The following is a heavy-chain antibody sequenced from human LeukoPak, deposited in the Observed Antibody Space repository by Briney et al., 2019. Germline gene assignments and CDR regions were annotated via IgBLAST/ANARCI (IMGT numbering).Heavy chain of an antibody. D-gene: IGHD2/OR15-2a*01. V-gene: IGHV4-31*03. J-gene: IGHJ4*02. Sequence: SQTLSLTCTVSGGSISSGGYYWSWIRQHPGKGLEWIGYIYYSGSTYYNPSLKSRVTISVDTSRNQFSLKLSSVTAADTAVYYCARCPFRQRFFDYWGQGTLVTVSS. CDR1: GGSISSGGYY. CDR3: ARCPFRQRFFDY. CDR2: IYYSGST.